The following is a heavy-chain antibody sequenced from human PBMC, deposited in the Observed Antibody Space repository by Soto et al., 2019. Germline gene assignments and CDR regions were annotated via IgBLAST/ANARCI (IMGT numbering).Heavy chain of an antibody. Sequence: QLQLQESGSGLVKPSQTLSLTCAVSGGSISSGGYSWSWIRQPPGKGLEWIGYIYHSGSTYYNPSLKSRVTISVDRSKNQFSLKLSSVTAADTAVYYCARGGITMVRGVIHYYYGMDVWGQGTTVTVSS. D-gene: IGHD3-10*01. CDR3: ARGGITMVRGVIHYYYGMDV. V-gene: IGHV4-30-2*01. CDR1: GGSISSGGYS. J-gene: IGHJ6*02. CDR2: IYHSGST.